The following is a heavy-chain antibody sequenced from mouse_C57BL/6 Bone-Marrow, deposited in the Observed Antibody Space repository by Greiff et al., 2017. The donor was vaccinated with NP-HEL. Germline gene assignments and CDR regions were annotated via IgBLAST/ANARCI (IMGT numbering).Heavy chain of an antibody. D-gene: IGHD1-1*01. CDR3: ARDRWGTTVERWYFDV. CDR2: INYDGSST. J-gene: IGHJ1*03. Sequence: EVKLVESEGGLVQPGSSMKLSCTASGFTFSDYYMAWVRQVPEKGLEWVANINYDGSSTYYLDSLKSRFNISRDNAKNILYLQMRSLKSEDTATYYCARDRWGTTVERWYFDVWGTGTTVTVSS. CDR1: GFTFSDYY. V-gene: IGHV5-16*01.